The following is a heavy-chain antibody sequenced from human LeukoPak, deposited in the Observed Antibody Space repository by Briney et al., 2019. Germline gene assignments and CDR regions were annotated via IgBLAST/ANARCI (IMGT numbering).Heavy chain of an antibody. CDR1: GFSFKNHG. V-gene: IGHV3-33*07. CDR2: IWSDGSQK. D-gene: IGHD3-9*01. Sequence: GGSLRLVCAASGFSFKNHGFYWVRQAPGKGLEWVAIIWSDGSQKYYADSVKGRFTISRDNSKNTVYIQMNSLRAEDTAMYYCARDLSYGSLDCRGQGTLVTVSS. J-gene: IGHJ4*02. CDR3: ARDLSYGSLDC.